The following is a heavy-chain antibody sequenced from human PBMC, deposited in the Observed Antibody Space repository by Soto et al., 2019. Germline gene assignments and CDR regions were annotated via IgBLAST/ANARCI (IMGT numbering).Heavy chain of an antibody. V-gene: IGHV3-30*18. CDR2: ISYDGSNK. D-gene: IGHD3-10*01. J-gene: IGHJ3*02. CDR1: GFTFSSYG. Sequence: GGSLRLSCAASGFTFSSYGMHRVLQAPGKGLEWVAVISYDGSNKYYADSVKGRFTISRDNSKNTLYLQMNSLRAEDTAVYYCAKELLWFGELLLDAFDIWGQGTMVTVSS. CDR3: AKELLWFGELLLDAFDI.